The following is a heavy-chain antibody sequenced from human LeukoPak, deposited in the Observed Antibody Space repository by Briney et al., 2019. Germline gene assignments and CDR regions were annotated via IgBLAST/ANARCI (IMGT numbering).Heavy chain of an antibody. J-gene: IGHJ4*02. CDR1: GGSISSGGYS. D-gene: IGHD3-22*01. CDR3: ARFTTYNYDGRTYSSPYYFDY. V-gene: IGHV4-30-2*02. CDR2: IYHSGST. Sequence: PSETLSLTCAVSGGSISSGGYSWSWIRQPPGKGLEWIGYIYHSGSTYYNPSLKSRVTISVDTSKNQFSLKLSSVTAADTAVYFCARFTTYNYDGRTYSSPYYFDYWGQGTLVTVSS.